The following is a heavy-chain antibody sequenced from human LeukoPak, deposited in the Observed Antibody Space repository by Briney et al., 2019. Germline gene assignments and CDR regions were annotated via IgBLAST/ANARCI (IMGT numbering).Heavy chain of an antibody. J-gene: IGHJ6*02. Sequence: PSETLSLTCTVSGGSISSYYWSWLRQPPGKGPEWFGYIYYSGSTNYNPSLKSRVTISVDTSKNQFSLKLSSVTAADTAVYYCARDGPYYYGSGSPSGMDVWGQGTTVTVSS. V-gene: IGHV4-59*01. D-gene: IGHD3-10*01. CDR2: IYYSGST. CDR3: ARDGPYYYGSGSPSGMDV. CDR1: GGSISSYY.